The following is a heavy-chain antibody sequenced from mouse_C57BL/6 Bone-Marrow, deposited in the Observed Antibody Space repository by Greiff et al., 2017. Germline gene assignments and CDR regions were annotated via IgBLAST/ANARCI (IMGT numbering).Heavy chain of an antibody. CDR1: GYTFTSYW. V-gene: IGHV1-59*01. J-gene: IGHJ2*01. D-gene: IGHD2-3*01. Sequence: QVQLQQPGAELVRPGTSVKLSCKASGYTFTSYWMHWVKQRPGKGLEWIGVIDPSDSYTNYNQKFKGNATLTVDTSSSTAYMQLSSLTSEDSAVYYCARRWLLPDYWGQGTTLTVSS. CDR2: IDPSDSYT. CDR3: ARRWLLPDY.